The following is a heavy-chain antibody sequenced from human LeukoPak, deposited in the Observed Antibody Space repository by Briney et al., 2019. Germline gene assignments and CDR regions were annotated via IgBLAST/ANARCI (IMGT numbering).Heavy chain of an antibody. Sequence: SETLSLTCSVSGGTIRSYYGSWIRQPPGKGLEWIGYISYSGSTNYNPSLESRVTISVDTSKSQFSLKLRSVTAADTAVYYCARDRTYSDSSTTYFYGMDVWGHGTTVTVSS. V-gene: IGHV4-59*01. CDR1: GGTIRSYY. CDR3: ARDRTYSDSSTTYFYGMDV. D-gene: IGHD1-26*01. J-gene: IGHJ6*02. CDR2: ISYSGST.